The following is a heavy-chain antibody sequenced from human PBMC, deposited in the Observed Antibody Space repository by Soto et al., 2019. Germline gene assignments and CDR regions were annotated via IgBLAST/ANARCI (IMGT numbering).Heavy chain of an antibody. J-gene: IGHJ6*03. Sequence: PSETLSLTCAVYGGSFSGYYWSWIRQPPGKGLEWIGEINHSGSTNYNPSLKSQVTISVDTSKNQFSLKLSSVTAADTAVYYCARARIGTSYYYYMDVWGKGTTVTVSS. D-gene: IGHD1-1*01. CDR1: GGSFSGYY. CDR2: INHSGST. V-gene: IGHV4-34*01. CDR3: ARARIGTSYYYYMDV.